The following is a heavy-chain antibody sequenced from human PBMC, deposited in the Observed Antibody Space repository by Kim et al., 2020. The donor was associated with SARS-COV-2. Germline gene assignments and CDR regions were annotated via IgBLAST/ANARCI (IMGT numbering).Heavy chain of an antibody. CDR1: GFTFSSYS. J-gene: IGHJ6*02. V-gene: IGHV3-48*02. D-gene: IGHD6-13*01. CDR3: ARPSYPSSSSWYRGWVDV. Sequence: GGSLRLSCAASGFTFSSYSMNWVRQAPGKGLEWVSYISSSSSTIYYADSVKGRFTISRDNAKNSLYLQMNSLRDEDTAVYYCARPSYPSSSSWYRGWVDVWGQGTTVTVSS. CDR2: ISSSSSTI.